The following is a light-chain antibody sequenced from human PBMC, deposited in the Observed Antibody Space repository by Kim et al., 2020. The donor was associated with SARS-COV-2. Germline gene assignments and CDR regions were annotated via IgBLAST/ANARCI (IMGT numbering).Light chain of an antibody. CDR2: GAS. Sequence: EIVMTQSPASLSVSPGERVILSCRASQDIRNNLAWYQQKPGLAPRLLIHGASIRATGIPARFSGSGSETEFTLTISSLQSEDCAVYYCQQYEIWPPLTFGGGTKVDIK. V-gene: IGKV3-15*01. CDR1: QDIRNN. CDR3: QQYEIWPPLT. J-gene: IGKJ4*01.